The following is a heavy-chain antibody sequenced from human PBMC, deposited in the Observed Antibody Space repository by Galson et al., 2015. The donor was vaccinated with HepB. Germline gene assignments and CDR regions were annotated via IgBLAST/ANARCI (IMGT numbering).Heavy chain of an antibody. Sequence: SLRLSCAASGFTFSDYAMHWVRQPPGKGLEFVATLSSNGASTNYVNSVKGRFTFSRDNSKKTLFLQLANVRADDMAVYYCARGGNDSLDPIDYWGQGILVTVSS. CDR3: ARGGNDSLDPIDY. V-gene: IGHV3-64*01. CDR1: GFTFSDYA. CDR2: LSSNGAST. D-gene: IGHD3-16*01. J-gene: IGHJ4*02.